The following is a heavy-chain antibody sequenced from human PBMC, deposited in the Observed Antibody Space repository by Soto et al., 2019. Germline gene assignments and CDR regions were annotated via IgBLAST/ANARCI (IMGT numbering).Heavy chain of an antibody. CDR3: VHSRCGGDCLQSYSSHYYYGMDV. CDR2: IYWDDDK. CDR1: GFSLSTGGVG. D-gene: IGHD2-21*02. Sequence: ESGPTLVNPTQTLTLTCTFSGFSLSTGGVGVGWIRQPPGKALEWLALIYWDDDKRYSPSLKSRVTITKDTSKNQVVLTMTNMDPVDTATYYCVHSRCGGDCLQSYSSHYYYGMDVWGQGTTVPVSS. J-gene: IGHJ6*02. V-gene: IGHV2-5*02.